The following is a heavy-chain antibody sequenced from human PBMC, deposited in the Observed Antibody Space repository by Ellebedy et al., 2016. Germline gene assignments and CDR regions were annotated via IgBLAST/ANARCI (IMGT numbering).Heavy chain of an antibody. D-gene: IGHD2-15*01. CDR1: GNTFTSYY. V-gene: IGHV1-46*01. CDR2: INPSGGST. Sequence: ASVKVSCKASGNTFTSYYMHWVRQAPGQGLEWMEIINPSGGSTSYAQKFQGRVTMTRDTSTSTVYIELSSLRSEDTAVYYCARDLGVVQRSLYYYYGMDVWGQGTTVSVAS. CDR3: ARDLGVVQRSLYYYYGMDV. J-gene: IGHJ6*02.